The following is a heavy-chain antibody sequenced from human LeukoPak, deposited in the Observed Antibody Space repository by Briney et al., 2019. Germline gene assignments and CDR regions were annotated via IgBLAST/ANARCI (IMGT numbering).Heavy chain of an antibody. Sequence: GASVKVSCKASGGTFSSYAISWVRQAPGQGLEWMGRIIPILGIANYAQKFQGRVTITRDTSASTAYMELSSLRSEDTAVYYCARVYCSSTSCHYYFDYWGQGTLVTVSS. V-gene: IGHV1-69*04. CDR2: IIPILGIA. CDR1: GGTFSSYA. CDR3: ARVYCSSTSCHYYFDY. J-gene: IGHJ4*02. D-gene: IGHD2-2*01.